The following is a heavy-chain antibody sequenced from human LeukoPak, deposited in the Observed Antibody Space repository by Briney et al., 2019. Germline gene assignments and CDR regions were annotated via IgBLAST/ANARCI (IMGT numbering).Heavy chain of an antibody. J-gene: IGHJ4*02. V-gene: IGHV3-30*18. CDR3: AKVATMVRGVIYYFDY. CDR2: ISYDGSNK. CDR1: GFTFSSYG. Sequence: HPGGSLRLSCAASGFTFSSYGMHWVRQAPGKGLEWVTVISYDGSNKYYADSVKGRFTISRDNSKNTLYLQMNSLRAEDTAVYYCAKVATMVRGVIYYFDYWGQGTLVTVSS. D-gene: IGHD3-10*01.